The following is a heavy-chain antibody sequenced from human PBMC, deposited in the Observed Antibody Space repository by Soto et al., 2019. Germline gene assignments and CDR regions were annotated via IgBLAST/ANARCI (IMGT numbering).Heavy chain of an antibody. CDR2: ISAYNGNT. Sequence: GASVKVSCKASGYTFTSYGISWVRQAPGQGLEWMGWISAYNGNTNYAQELQGRVTMTTDTSTSTAYMELRSLRSDDTAVYYCARVGAYASSGYHDYWGQGTLLTVSS. J-gene: IGHJ4*02. CDR1: GYTFTSYG. V-gene: IGHV1-18*01. D-gene: IGHD3-22*01. CDR3: ARVGAYASSGYHDY.